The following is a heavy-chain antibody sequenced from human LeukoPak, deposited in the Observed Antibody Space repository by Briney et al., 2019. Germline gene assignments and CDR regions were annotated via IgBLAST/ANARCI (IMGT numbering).Heavy chain of an antibody. Sequence: SETLSLTCTVSGGSFEQYFWSWIRQPPGKGLEWIRYVYYSGSTDYSPSLKSRLTISADTSKNQFSLRLSSVTAADTAVYYCASHRRSHGSEYWGQGTLVTVSS. CDR1: GGSFEQYF. J-gene: IGHJ4*02. CDR2: VYYSGST. CDR3: ASHRRSHGSEY. V-gene: IGHV4-59*01. D-gene: IGHD3-10*01.